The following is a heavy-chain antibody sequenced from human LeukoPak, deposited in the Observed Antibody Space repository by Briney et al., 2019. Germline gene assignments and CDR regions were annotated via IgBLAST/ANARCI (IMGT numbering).Heavy chain of an antibody. V-gene: IGHV4-34*01. D-gene: IGHD1-7*01. CDR2: INHSGRT. Sequence: SETLSLTCAVYGGSFSGYYWSWIRQPPGKGLEWIGEINHSGRTNYNPSLKSRVTISVDTSKNQFSLKLSSVTAADTAVYYCARGVDGELSNWGQGTLVTVSS. CDR3: ARGVDGELSN. J-gene: IGHJ4*02. CDR1: GGSFSGYY.